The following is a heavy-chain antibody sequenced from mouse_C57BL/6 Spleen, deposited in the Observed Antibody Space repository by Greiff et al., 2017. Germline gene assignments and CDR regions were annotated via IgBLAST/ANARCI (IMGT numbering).Heavy chain of an antibody. V-gene: IGHV1-50*01. CDR1: GYTFTSYW. J-gene: IGHJ2*01. D-gene: IGHD3-3*01. Sequence: QVQLKQSGAELVKPGASVKLSCKASGYTFTSYWMQWVKQRPGQGLEWIGEIDPSDSYTNYNQKFKGKATLTVDTSSSTAYMQLSSLTSEDSAVYYCARRAGTDYWGQGTTLTVSS. CDR2: IDPSDSYT. CDR3: ARRAGTDY.